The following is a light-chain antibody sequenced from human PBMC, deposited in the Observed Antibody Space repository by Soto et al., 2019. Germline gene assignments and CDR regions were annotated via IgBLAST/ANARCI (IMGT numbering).Light chain of an antibody. CDR3: QQAASFTIT. CDR2: KAS. J-gene: IGKJ5*01. Sequence: DIQMTQSPSTLSSSVGASVTITCRASQSIDSWLAWYQHKPGKAPKLLIFKASTLETGVPSRLSGSGSETEFTLTISSLQPDESATDYCQQAASFTITFGQGTRLEI. V-gene: IGKV1-5*03. CDR1: QSIDSW.